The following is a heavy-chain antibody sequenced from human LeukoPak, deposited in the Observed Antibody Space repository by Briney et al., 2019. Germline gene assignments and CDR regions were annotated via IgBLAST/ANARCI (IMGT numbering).Heavy chain of an antibody. CDR2: INPNSGGT. CDR1: GYTFTDYY. V-gene: IGHV1-2*02. Sequence: GASVKVSCKASGYTFTDYYMHWVRQAPGQGLEWMGWINPNSGGTNYAQKFQGRVTMTRDTSISIAYMEVSRLRSDDTATYYCARNIQEQWLVQGYWGQGTLVTVSS. CDR3: ARNIQEQWLVQGY. J-gene: IGHJ4*02. D-gene: IGHD6-19*01.